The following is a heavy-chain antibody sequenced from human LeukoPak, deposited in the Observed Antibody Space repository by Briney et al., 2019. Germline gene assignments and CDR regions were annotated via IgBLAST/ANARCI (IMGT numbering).Heavy chain of an antibody. CDR1: GGSISSSSYY. CDR2: IYYSGST. CDR3: ARGFGRQWLILRDAFDI. Sequence: TSSETLSLTCTVSGGSISSSSYYWGWIRQPPGKGLEWIGSIYYSGSTYYNPSLRSRVTISVDTSKNQFSLKLSSVTAADTAVYYCARGFGRQWLILRDAFDIWGQGTMVTVSS. V-gene: IGHV4-39*07. D-gene: IGHD6-19*01. J-gene: IGHJ3*02.